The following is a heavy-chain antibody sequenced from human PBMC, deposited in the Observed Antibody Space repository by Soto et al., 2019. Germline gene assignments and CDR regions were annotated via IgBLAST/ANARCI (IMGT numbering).Heavy chain of an antibody. V-gene: IGHV3-23*01. CDR1: GFPISSYA. CDR3: AKGAGFQQLVEWEGYYYYGTDV. J-gene: IGHJ6*02. Sequence: PGVSLSLSCSVSGFPISSYAMSWVRQAPGKGLEWVSAISGSGGSTYYADSVKGRFTISRDNSKNTLYLQMNSLRAEDTAVYYCAKGAGFQQLVEWEGYYYYGTDVWGQGTTVTVSS. D-gene: IGHD6-13*01. CDR2: ISGSGGST.